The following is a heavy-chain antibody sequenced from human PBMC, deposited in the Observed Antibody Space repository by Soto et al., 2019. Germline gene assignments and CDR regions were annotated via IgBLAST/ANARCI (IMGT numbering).Heavy chain of an antibody. D-gene: IGHD3-22*01. CDR3: ARESSPIQPYDSSGYYGR. J-gene: IGHJ4*02. Sequence: SETLSLTCTVSGGSISSYYWSWIRQPAGKGLEWIGRIYTSGSTNYNPSLKSRVTMSVDTSKNQFSLKLSSVTAADTAVYYCARESSPIQPYDSSGYYGRWGQGTLVTVSS. CDR2: IYTSGST. CDR1: GGSISSYY. V-gene: IGHV4-4*07.